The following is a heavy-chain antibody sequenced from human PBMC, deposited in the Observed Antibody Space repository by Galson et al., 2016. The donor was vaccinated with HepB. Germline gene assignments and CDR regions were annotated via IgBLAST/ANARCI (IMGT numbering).Heavy chain of an antibody. CDR1: GFTFSNFA. CDR2: TSYNGNNK. J-gene: IGHJ4*02. Sequence: SLRLSCAASGFTFSNFAMHWVRQAPGKGLEWVAVTSYNGNNKYYADSVKGRFTISRDNSKNTLYLQMNSLRAEDTAVYYCATFDSNDRDFDYWGQGTLVTVSS. D-gene: IGHD3-22*01. CDR3: ATFDSNDRDFDY. V-gene: IGHV3-30-3*01.